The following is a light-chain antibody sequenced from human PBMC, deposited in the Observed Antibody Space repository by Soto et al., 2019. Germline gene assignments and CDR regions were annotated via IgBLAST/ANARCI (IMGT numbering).Light chain of an antibody. CDR3: QQRSNQGVT. V-gene: IGKV3-11*01. J-gene: IGKJ3*01. CDR1: QSVSSY. Sequence: EIVLTQSPATLSLSPGERATLSCRASQSVSSYLAWYQQKPGQAPRLLIYDASNRATGIPARFSGSGSGTDFTLTISSLEPEDFAVYYCQQRSNQGVTFGPGTKVD. CDR2: DAS.